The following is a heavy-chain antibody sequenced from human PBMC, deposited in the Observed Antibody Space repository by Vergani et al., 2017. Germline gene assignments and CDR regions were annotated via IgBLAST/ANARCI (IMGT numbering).Heavy chain of an antibody. V-gene: IGHV5-51*06. J-gene: IGHJ4*02. CDR2: LYSADSDT. Sequence: EVELVQSGPEMRKPGESLKISCKGSEYSFGHYWIGWVRQMPGKGLEWMGILYSADSDTRYSPSFQGQVTISADKSISTAFLQWDSLKASDTALYYCARHTTYTDSWGQGTLVTVSS. D-gene: IGHD1-1*01. CDR1: EYSFGHYW. CDR3: ARHTTYTDS.